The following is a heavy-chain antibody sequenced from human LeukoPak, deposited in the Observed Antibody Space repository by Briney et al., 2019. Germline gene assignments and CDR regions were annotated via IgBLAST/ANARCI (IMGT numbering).Heavy chain of an antibody. J-gene: IGHJ5*02. V-gene: IGHV1-69*04. D-gene: IGHD6-13*01. CDR3: ARGSFGESHSSSWYDWLDL. Sequence: SVKVSCKASGGTFSSYATSWVRQAPGQGREWMGRIISILGIANYAQKFQGRVTITADKSTSTAYMELSSLRSEDTAVYYCARGSFGESHSSSWYDWLDLWGQGTLVTVSS. CDR2: IISILGIA. CDR1: GGTFSSYA.